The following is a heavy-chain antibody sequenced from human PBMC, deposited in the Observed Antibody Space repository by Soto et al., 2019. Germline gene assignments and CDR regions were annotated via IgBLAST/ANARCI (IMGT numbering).Heavy chain of an antibody. Sequence: EVQLVESGGGLVKPGGSLRLSCAASGFTFSNAWMSWVRQAPGKGLEWVGRIKSKTDGGTTDYAAPVKGRFTISRDDSKNTLYLQMNSLKTDDTAVYYCTTGSGYDSYYFDYWGQGTLVTVSS. CDR3: TTGSGYDSYYFDY. V-gene: IGHV3-15*01. J-gene: IGHJ4*02. D-gene: IGHD5-12*01. CDR2: IKSKTDGGTT. CDR1: GFTFSNAW.